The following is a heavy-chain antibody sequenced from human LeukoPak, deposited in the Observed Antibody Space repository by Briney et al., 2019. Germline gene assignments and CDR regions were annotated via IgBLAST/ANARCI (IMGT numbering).Heavy chain of an antibody. Sequence: GGSLRLSCAASGFTFSSYAMSWVRQAPGKGLEWVSAISGSGGSTYYADSVKGRFTISRDNSKNTLYLQMNSLRAEDTAVYYCVKDSASGYYYENWFDPWGQGTLVTVSS. CDR2: ISGSGGST. D-gene: IGHD3-22*01. V-gene: IGHV3-23*01. CDR3: VKDSASGYYYENWFDP. J-gene: IGHJ5*02. CDR1: GFTFSSYA.